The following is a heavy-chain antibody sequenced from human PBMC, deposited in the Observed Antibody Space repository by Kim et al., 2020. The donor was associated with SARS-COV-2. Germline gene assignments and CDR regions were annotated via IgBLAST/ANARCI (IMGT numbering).Heavy chain of an antibody. CDR2: IYYSGST. CDR3: ARDIVATNYYYYYMDV. V-gene: IGHV4-39*02. Sequence: SETLSLTCTVSGGSISSSSYYWGWIRQPPGKGLEWIGSIYYSGSTYYNPSLKSRVTISVDTSKNQFSLKLSSVTAADTAVYYCARDIVATNYYYYYMDV. J-gene: IGHJ6*03. D-gene: IGHD5-12*01. CDR1: GGSISSSSYY.